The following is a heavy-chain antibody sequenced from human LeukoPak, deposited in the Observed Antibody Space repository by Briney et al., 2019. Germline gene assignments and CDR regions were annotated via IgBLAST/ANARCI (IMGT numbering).Heavy chain of an antibody. D-gene: IGHD4-17*01. CDR2: INSDGSTT. CDR3: ARARDYGDYVNWFDP. V-gene: IGHV3-74*01. CDR1: GFTFSSYW. Sequence: GGSLRLSCAASGFTFSSYWMHWVRQTPGKGLVWVSRINSDGSTTSYADSVKGRFTISRDNAKNTLYLQMSSLRAEDTAVYYCARARDYGDYVNWFDPWGQGTLVTVSS. J-gene: IGHJ5*02.